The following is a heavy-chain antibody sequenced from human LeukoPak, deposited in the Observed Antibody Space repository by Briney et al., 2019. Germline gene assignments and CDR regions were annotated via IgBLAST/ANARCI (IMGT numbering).Heavy chain of an antibody. CDR2: ISGSGGST. D-gene: IGHD5-18*01. Sequence: GGSLRLSCAASGFTFSSCAMSWVRQAPGKGLEWVSAISGSGGSTYYADSVKGRFTISRDNSKNTLYLQMNSLRAEDTAVYYCAKDVVDTAMVTVFDYWGQGTLVTVSS. CDR1: GFTFSSCA. V-gene: IGHV3-23*01. CDR3: AKDVVDTAMVTVFDY. J-gene: IGHJ4*02.